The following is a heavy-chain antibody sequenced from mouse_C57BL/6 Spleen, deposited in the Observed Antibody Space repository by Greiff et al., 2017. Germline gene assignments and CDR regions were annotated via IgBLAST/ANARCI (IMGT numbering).Heavy chain of an antibody. D-gene: IGHD1-1*02. CDR1: GYTFTEYT. V-gene: IGHV1-62-2*01. Sequence: VQLKESGAELVKPGASVKLSCKASGYTFTEYTIHWVKQRSGQGLEWIGWFYPGSGSIKYNEKFKDKATLTADKSSSTVYMELSRLTSEDSAVYFCARHEDAPWGGNYAMDYWGQGTSVTVSS. CDR2: FYPGSGSI. CDR3: ARHEDAPWGGNYAMDY. J-gene: IGHJ4*01.